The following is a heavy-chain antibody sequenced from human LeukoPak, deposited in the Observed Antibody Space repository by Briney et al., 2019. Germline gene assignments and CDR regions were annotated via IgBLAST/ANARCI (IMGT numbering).Heavy chain of an antibody. CDR2: ISAYNGNT. Sequence: ASVKVSCKASGYTFTSYGISWVRQAPGQGLEWMGWISAYNGNTNYAQKLQGRVTMTTDTSTSTAYMELRSLRSDDTAVHYCASALYCSGGSCPWGFDYWGQGTLVTVSS. CDR1: GYTFTSYG. J-gene: IGHJ4*02. V-gene: IGHV1-18*01. D-gene: IGHD2-15*01. CDR3: ASALYCSGGSCPWGFDY.